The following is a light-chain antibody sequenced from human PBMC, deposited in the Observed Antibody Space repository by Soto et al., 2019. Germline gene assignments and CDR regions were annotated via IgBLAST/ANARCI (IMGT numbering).Light chain of an antibody. CDR3: TSYAGSTNLV. CDR2: EVS. V-gene: IGLV2-8*01. CDR1: SSDVGGYNS. J-gene: IGLJ2*01. Sequence: QSVLTQPPSASGSPGQSVTISCTGTSSDVGGYNSVSWYQQQPGKAPKLMIYEVSKRPSGVPDHFSRSKSGNTASLTVSGLEAEDEADYYYTSYAGSTNLVFGGGKKLTVL.